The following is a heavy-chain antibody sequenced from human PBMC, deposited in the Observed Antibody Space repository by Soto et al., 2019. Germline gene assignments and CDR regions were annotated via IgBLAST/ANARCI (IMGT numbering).Heavy chain of an antibody. CDR3: AREGAAAGTSYYYGMDV. J-gene: IGHJ6*02. CDR2: ISAYNGNT. CDR1: GYTFTSYG. Sequence: EASVKVSCKASGYTFTSYGISWVRQAPGQGLEWMGWISAYNGNTNYAQKLQGRVTMTTDTSTSTAYMELRSLRSDDTAVYYCAREGAAAGTSYYYGMDVWGQGTTVTVSS. D-gene: IGHD6-13*01. V-gene: IGHV1-18*04.